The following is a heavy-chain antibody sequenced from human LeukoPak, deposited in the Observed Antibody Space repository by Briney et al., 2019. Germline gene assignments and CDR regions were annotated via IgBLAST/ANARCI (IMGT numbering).Heavy chain of an antibody. V-gene: IGHV1-69*05. J-gene: IGHJ6*03. CDR2: IIPIFGTA. D-gene: IGHD2-2*01. CDR3: ARGSSTSPYYYYYYMDV. Sequence: SVKVSCKASGGTFSSYAISWVRQAPGQGLEWMGGIIPIFGTANYAQKFQGRVTITTDESTSTAYMELSSLRSEDTAVYYCARGSSTSPYYYYYYMDVWGKGTTVTVSS. CDR1: GGTFSSYA.